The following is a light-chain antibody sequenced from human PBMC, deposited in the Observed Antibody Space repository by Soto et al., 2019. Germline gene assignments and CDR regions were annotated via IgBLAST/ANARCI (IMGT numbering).Light chain of an antibody. V-gene: IGLV2-8*01. CDR1: SSDVGGYNF. J-gene: IGLJ2*01. Sequence: QSALTQPPSASGSPGQSVTISCTGTSSDVGGYNFVSWYQQHPGKAPKLMIYEVSERPSRVPDRFSGSKSGYTASLTVSWLQAEDEADYYCSSYAGSNIVVFGGGTKLTVL. CDR2: EVS. CDR3: SSYAGSNIVV.